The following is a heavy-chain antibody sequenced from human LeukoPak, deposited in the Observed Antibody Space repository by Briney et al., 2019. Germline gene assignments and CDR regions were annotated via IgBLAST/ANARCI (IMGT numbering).Heavy chain of an antibody. CDR2: ISSRSSYI. V-gene: IGHV3-21*01. Sequence: GGSLRLSCAASGFTFSTYTMNWVRQAPGKGLEWVSSISSRSSYIYYADSVKGRFTVSRDDAKNSLYLQMNSLRAEDTAVYYCARDGQMSSGWYFHYWGLGTLVTVSS. CDR3: ARDGQMSSGWYFHY. J-gene: IGHJ4*02. CDR1: GFTFSTYT. D-gene: IGHD6-19*01.